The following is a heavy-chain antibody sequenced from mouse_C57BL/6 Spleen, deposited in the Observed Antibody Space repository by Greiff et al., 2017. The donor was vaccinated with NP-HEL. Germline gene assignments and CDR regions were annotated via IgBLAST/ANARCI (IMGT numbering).Heavy chain of an antibody. CDR3: TFNYGSTSFDV. CDR2: IDPENGDT. D-gene: IGHD1-1*01. J-gene: IGHJ1*03. CDR1: GFNIKDAY. Sequence: EVQLQQSGAELVRPGASVKLSCTASGFNIKDAYMHWVKQRPEQGLEWIGWIDPENGDTEYASKFQGKATITADTSSNTAYLQLSSLTSEDTAVYYCTFNYGSTSFDVWGTGTTVTVSS. V-gene: IGHV14-4*01.